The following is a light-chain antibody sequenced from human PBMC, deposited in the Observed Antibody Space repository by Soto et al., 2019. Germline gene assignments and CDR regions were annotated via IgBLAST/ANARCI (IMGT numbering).Light chain of an antibody. J-gene: IGKJ3*01. Sequence: EIVLTQSPGTLSLSPGDRATLSCRASQSLSTSYLAWYQHKPGQAPRLPIYNTFTRATGIPDRFSGSGSGTDFTLTISRLEPEDFAVSYCQQYGGSPFTFGPGTKVDIK. CDR1: QSLSTSY. CDR2: NTF. CDR3: QQYGGSPFT. V-gene: IGKV3-20*01.